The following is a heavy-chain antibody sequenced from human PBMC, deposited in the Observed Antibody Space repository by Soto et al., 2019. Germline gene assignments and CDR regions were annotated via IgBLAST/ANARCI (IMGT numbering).Heavy chain of an antibody. CDR3: ARDSRDGYNYEGNFDY. V-gene: IGHV1-69*06. J-gene: IGHJ4*02. CDR2: IIPIFGTA. D-gene: IGHD5-12*01. Sequence: SVKVSCKASGGTFSSYAISWVRQAPGQGLEWMGGIIPIFGTANYAQKFQGRVTITADKSTSTAYMELSSLRSEDTAVYYCARDSRDGYNYEGNFDYWGQGTLVTVSS. CDR1: GGTFSSYA.